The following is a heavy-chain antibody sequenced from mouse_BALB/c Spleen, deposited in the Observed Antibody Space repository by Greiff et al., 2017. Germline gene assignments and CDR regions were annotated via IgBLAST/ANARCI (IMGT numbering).Heavy chain of an antibody. V-gene: IGHV5-17*02. D-gene: IGHD3-1*01. CDR1: GFTFSSFG. Sequence: EVQLVESGGGLVQPGGSRKLSCAASGFTFSSFGLHWVRQAPEKGLEWVAYISSGSSTIYYADTVKGRFTISRDNPKNTLFLQMTSLRSEDTSMFYCARGANFDYWGQGTTLTGSS. CDR3: ARGANFDY. CDR2: ISSGSSTI. J-gene: IGHJ2*01.